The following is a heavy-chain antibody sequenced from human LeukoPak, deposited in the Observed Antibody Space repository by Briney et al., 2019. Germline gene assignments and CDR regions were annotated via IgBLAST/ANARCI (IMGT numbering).Heavy chain of an antibody. CDR1: GDSISSYY. V-gene: IGHV4-59*08. D-gene: IGHD2-21*02. CDR3: ARLPGCSGADCFRAFDI. J-gene: IGHJ3*02. CDR2: IHHSGSA. Sequence: SETLSLTCTVSGDSISSYYWIWIRQPPGKGLEWIGYIHHSGSANYNPSLRSRITMSVDTSKNHFSLSLTSVTAADTAVYYCARLPGCSGADCFRAFDIWGQGTMVTVSS.